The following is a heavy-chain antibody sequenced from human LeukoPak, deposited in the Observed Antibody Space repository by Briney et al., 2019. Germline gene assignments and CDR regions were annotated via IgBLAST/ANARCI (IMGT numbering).Heavy chain of an antibody. J-gene: IGHJ4*02. CDR1: GFIFSNYW. CDR3: TRAGSFRHDY. CDR2: MNTDGSTI. Sequence: GGSLRLSCTASGFIFSNYWMHWVRQAPGKGLVWVSRMNTDGSTIDYADSVKGRFTTSRDNAKNTLYLQMNNLRVEDTAVYYCTRAGSFRHDYWGQGTLVTVSS. V-gene: IGHV3-74*01.